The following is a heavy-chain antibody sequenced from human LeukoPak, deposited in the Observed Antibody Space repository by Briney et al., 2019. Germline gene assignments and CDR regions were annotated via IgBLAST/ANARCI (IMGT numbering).Heavy chain of an antibody. Sequence: GASVKVSCKASGYTFTSYDINWVRQATGQGLEWMGWINPNSGGTNYAQKFQGRVTMTRDTSISTAYMELSRLRSDDTAVYYCARDLLRGDYGTGDYWGQGTLVTVSS. D-gene: IGHD4-17*01. CDR3: ARDLLRGDYGTGDY. V-gene: IGHV1-2*02. CDR2: INPNSGGT. CDR1: GYTFTSYD. J-gene: IGHJ4*02.